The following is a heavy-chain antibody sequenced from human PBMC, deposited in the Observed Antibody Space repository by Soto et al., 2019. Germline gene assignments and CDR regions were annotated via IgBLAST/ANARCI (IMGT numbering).Heavy chain of an antibody. J-gene: IGHJ6*02. CDR2: ISYDGSNK. CDR1: GFTFSSYG. D-gene: IGHD6-19*01. V-gene: IGHV3-30*18. Sequence: GGSLRLSCAASGFTFSSYGMHWVRQAPGKGLEWVAVISYDGSNKYYADSVKGRFTISRDNSKNTLYLQMNSLRAEDTAVYYCAKDILYSSGSPNGMDVWGQGTTVTVSS. CDR3: AKDILYSSGSPNGMDV.